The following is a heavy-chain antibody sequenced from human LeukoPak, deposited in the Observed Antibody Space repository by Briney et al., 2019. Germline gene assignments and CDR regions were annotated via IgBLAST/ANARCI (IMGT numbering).Heavy chain of an antibody. J-gene: IGHJ4*02. CDR1: GGPISSGGYS. V-gene: IGHV4-30-2*01. Sequence: PSETLSLTCAVSGGPISSGGYSWSWIRQPPGKGLEWIGYIYHSGSTYYNPSLKSRVAISVDRSKNQFSLKLSSVTAADTAVYYCARANRYYYDSSGYYSPGTFDYWGQGTLVTVSS. D-gene: IGHD3-22*01. CDR3: ARANRYYYDSSGYYSPGTFDY. CDR2: IYHSGST.